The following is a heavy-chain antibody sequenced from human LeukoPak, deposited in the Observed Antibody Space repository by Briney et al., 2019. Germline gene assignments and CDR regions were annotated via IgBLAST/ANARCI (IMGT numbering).Heavy chain of an antibody. Sequence: SETLSLTCSVSGGSISSNNNYWGWICQPPGKGLEWIASIYYSGPTFYNPSLKSRVTISIDTSKNQFSLNLSSVTAADTAVYYCARQGSVGATPLDYWGQGILVTVSS. J-gene: IGHJ4*02. CDR1: GGSISSNNNY. V-gene: IGHV4-39*01. CDR3: ARQGSVGATPLDY. D-gene: IGHD1-26*01. CDR2: IYYSGPT.